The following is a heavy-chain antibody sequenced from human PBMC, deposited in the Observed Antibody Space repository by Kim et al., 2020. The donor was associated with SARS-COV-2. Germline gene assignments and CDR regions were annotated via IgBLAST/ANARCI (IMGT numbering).Heavy chain of an antibody. CDR3: GRSGIDGSGYLDE. V-gene: IGHV1-46*01. J-gene: IGHJ4*02. CDR2: INPSDSGT. Sequence: ASVKVSCKASTYTFTKYYIHWVRQAPGQGLEWMGIINPSDSGTGYAQKFRGRFIMTRDTSTSTVYMELSSLRSEDTAMYYCGRSGIDGSGYLDEWGQGTLVTVSS. D-gene: IGHD2-15*01. CDR1: TYTFTKYY.